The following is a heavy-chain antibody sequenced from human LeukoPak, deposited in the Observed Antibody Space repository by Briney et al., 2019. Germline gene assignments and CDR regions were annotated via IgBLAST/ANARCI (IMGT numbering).Heavy chain of an antibody. D-gene: IGHD6-13*01. CDR3: ARVAAAGMGDYWYFDL. V-gene: IGHV3-21*01. CDR2: ISSSSSYI. Sequence: GGSLRLSCAASGFTFSSYSMNWVRQAPGKGLEWVSSISSSSSYIYYADSVKGRFTISRDNAKNSLYLQTNSLRAEDTAVYYCARVAAAGMGDYWYFDLWGRGTLVTVSS. J-gene: IGHJ2*01. CDR1: GFTFSSYS.